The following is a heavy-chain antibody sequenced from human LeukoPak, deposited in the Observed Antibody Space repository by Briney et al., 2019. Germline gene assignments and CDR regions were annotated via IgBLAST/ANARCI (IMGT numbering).Heavy chain of an antibody. V-gene: IGHV4-34*01. D-gene: IGHD3-22*01. CDR3: ARGAYYYDSSGLNY. J-gene: IGHJ4*02. CDR1: GGSISSYY. Sequence: SETLSLTCTVSGGSISSYYWNWIRQPPGKGLEWIGEINHSGSTNYNPSLKSRVTISVDTSKNQFSLKLSSVTAADTAVYYCARGAYYYDSSGLNYWGEGTLVTVSS. CDR2: INHSGST.